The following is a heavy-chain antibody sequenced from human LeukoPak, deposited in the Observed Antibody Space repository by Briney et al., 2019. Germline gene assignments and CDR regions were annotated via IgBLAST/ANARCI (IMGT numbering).Heavy chain of an antibody. CDR2: ISGSGGST. Sequence: GGSLRLSCAASGFTFSSYAMSWIRQAPGKGLECVSAISGSGGSTYYADSVKGRFTISRDNSKNTLYLQMNSLRAEDTAVYYCAKGGSSSSPYYYYYMDVWGKGTTVTVSS. J-gene: IGHJ6*03. CDR1: GFTFSSYA. D-gene: IGHD6-6*01. CDR3: AKGGSSSSPYYYYYMDV. V-gene: IGHV3-23*01.